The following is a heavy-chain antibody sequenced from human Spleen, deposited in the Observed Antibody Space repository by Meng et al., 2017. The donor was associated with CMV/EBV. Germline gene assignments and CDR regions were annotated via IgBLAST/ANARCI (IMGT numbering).Heavy chain of an antibody. Sequence: SQTLSLTCAVYGGSFSGYYWSWIRQPPGKGLEWIGEINHSGSTNYNPSLKSRVTISVDTSKNQFSLKLSSVTAAGTAVYYCARGRMGSSWYLGLVDYYYGMDVWGQGTTVTVSS. CDR2: INHSGST. CDR1: GGSFSGYY. J-gene: IGHJ6*02. V-gene: IGHV4-34*01. D-gene: IGHD6-13*01. CDR3: ARGRMGSSWYLGLVDYYYGMDV.